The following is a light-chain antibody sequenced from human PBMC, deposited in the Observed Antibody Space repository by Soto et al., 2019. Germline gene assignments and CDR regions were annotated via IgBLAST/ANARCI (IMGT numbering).Light chain of an antibody. J-gene: IGKJ1*01. CDR2: KAS. V-gene: IGKV1-5*03. CDR1: ENINTW. Sequence: DIQMTQSPSTLSASVVDRVTITCRASENINTWLAWYQQQPGKAPKLLIYKASSLQSGAPPRFSGTGSGTEFTLTISSLQPDDFATYYCQQYKSYWTFGQGTKVDIK. CDR3: QQYKSYWT.